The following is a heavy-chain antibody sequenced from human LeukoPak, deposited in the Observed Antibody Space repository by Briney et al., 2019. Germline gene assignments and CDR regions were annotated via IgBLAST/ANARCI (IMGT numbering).Heavy chain of an antibody. D-gene: IGHD3-22*01. CDR3: ARDGGPQLLLGHFDY. J-gene: IGHJ4*02. Sequence: SETLSLTCAVSGGSISSSNWWSWARQPPGKGLEWIGEIYHSGSTNYNSSLKSRVTISVDTSKNQFSLKLNSVTAADTAVYYCARDGGPQLLLGHFDYWGQGTLVTVSS. CDR2: IYHSGST. V-gene: IGHV4-4*02. CDR1: GGSISSSNW.